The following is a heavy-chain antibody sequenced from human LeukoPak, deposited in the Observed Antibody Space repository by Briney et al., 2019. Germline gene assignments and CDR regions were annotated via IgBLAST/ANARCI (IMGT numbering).Heavy chain of an antibody. J-gene: IGHJ2*01. Sequence: ASVKVSCKASGYTFTSYGISWVRQAPGQGLEWMGWISGYNGNTNYAQKLQGRVTMTTDTSTSTAYMELRSLRSDDTAVYYCARSPPRSSWYDWYFDLWGRGTLVTVSS. CDR1: GYTFTSYG. CDR3: ARSPPRSSWYDWYFDL. V-gene: IGHV1-18*01. CDR2: ISGYNGNT. D-gene: IGHD6-13*01.